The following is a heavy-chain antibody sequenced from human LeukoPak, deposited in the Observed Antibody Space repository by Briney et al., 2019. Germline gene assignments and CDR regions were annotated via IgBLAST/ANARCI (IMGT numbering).Heavy chain of an antibody. V-gene: IGHV3-48*03. CDR1: GFTFNSHE. CDR3: AKNRAVPN. Sequence: PGGSLRLSCAASGFTFNSHEMNWVRQAPGKGLEWISYISSTGSNIYYADSVKGRFTISRDNSKNTLYLQMNSLRAEDTAVYYCAKNRAVPNWGQGTLVTVSS. D-gene: IGHD2-2*01. J-gene: IGHJ4*02. CDR2: ISSTGSNI.